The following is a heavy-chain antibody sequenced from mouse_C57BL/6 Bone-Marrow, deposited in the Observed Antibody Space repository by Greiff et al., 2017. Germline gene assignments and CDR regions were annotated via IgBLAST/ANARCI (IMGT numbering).Heavy chain of an antibody. J-gene: IGHJ2*01. CDR2: IDPSDSYT. D-gene: IGHD2-1*01. CDR3: ARGGYYGPFDY. V-gene: IGHV1-50*01. Sequence: QVQLQQPGAELVKPGASVKLSCKASGYTFTSYWMQWVKPRPGQGLEWIGEIDPSDSYTNYNQKFKGKATLTVDTSSSTAYMQLSSLTSEDSAVYYCARGGYYGPFDYWGQGTTLTVSS. CDR1: GYTFTSYW.